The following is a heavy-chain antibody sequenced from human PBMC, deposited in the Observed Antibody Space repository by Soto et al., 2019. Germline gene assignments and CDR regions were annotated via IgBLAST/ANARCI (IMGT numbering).Heavy chain of an antibody. D-gene: IGHD3-22*01. J-gene: IGHJ2*01. Sequence: GGSLRLSCAAFGFRIDDYGMSWVRQVPGKGLEWVSGINRDGGSTSYADSVKGRFTISRDNAKNSLYLQMNSLRAEDTAVYYCARGPYYYDSSGPWGSFDLWGRGTLVTVSA. CDR3: ARGPYYYDSSGPWGSFDL. CDR1: GFRIDDYG. V-gene: IGHV3-20*04. CDR2: INRDGGST.